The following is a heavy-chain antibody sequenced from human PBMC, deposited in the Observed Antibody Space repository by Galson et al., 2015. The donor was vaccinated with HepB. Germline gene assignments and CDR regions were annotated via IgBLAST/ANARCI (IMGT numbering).Heavy chain of an antibody. Sequence: SLRLSCAASGFTFSRYAMNWVRQAPGKGLEWVSYISKGGVIIFYADSVKGRFTISRDTAQNSVSLLMNNLRADDTAVYYCARVSLRAFDIWGQGTLVTVSS. CDR2: ISKGGVII. J-gene: IGHJ3*02. V-gene: IGHV3-48*01. CDR3: ARVSLRAFDI. D-gene: IGHD3-10*01. CDR1: GFTFSRYA.